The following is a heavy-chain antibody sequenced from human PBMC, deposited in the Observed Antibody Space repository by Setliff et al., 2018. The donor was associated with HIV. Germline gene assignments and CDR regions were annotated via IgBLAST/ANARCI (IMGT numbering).Heavy chain of an antibody. CDR3: VRERTGYYGEE. Sequence: SETLSLTCAVSGFSIGSGYYWGWIRQPPGKGLEYIGSVYYNGHVYYNASLESRVTIAMDTSKNQVSLKLNSVTAADTAVYFCVRERTGYYGEEWGQGTLVTVSS. J-gene: IGHJ4*02. V-gene: IGHV4-38-2*02. CDR2: VYYNGHV. CDR1: GFSIGSGYY. D-gene: IGHD3-9*01.